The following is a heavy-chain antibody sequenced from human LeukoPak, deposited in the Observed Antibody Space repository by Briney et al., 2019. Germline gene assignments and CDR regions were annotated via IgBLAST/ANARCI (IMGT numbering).Heavy chain of an antibody. CDR1: GGSISTYY. Sequence: SETLSLTCTVSGGSISTYYWTWIRQPPGKGLEWIGYIYFSGSTNYNPSLKSRVTISVDTSKNQFSLNLTSVNAADTAVYYCARGGKGFPLGLRFDYWGQGSLVTVSS. CDR2: IYFSGST. J-gene: IGHJ4*02. CDR3: ARGGKGFPLGLRFDY. V-gene: IGHV4-59*01. D-gene: IGHD2-21*01.